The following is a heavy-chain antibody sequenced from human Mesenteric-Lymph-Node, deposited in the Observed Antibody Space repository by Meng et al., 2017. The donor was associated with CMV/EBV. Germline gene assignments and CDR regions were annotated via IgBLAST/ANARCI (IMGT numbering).Heavy chain of an antibody. J-gene: IGHJ4*02. CDR1: GGTFSSYA. V-gene: IGHV1-69*04. CDR2: IIPLLDIT. D-gene: IGHD4-17*01. CDR3: ATVSQDYAFDL. Sequence: CKASGGTFSSYAISWVRQAPGQGLEWMGRIIPLLDITNYAQNFQGRVTITADRSTGTAYMEVNSLRSEDTAVYYCATVSQDYAFDLWGQGTLVTVSS.